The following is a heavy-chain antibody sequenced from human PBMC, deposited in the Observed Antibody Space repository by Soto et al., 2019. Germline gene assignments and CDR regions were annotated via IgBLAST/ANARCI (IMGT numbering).Heavy chain of an antibody. CDR2: ISGSCGST. CDR3: AKRTHALYFDY. J-gene: IGHJ4*02. Sequence: EVQLLESGGRLVQPGGSLRLSCAASGFTFSSYARNWVRQAAGKGLEWVSVISGSCGSTYYVGSVKGRFTISRDNSKNTLYLQMTSLRTEDTAVYYCAKRTHALYFDYWGQGTLVTVSS. V-gene: IGHV3-23*01. CDR1: GFTFSSYA.